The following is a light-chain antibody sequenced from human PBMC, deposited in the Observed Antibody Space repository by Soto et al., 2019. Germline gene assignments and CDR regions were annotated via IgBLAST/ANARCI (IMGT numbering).Light chain of an antibody. V-gene: IGLV2-14*01. CDR1: SSDVGGYNY. CDR3: SSYTSSSARLVV. Sequence: QSALTQPASVSGSPGQSITISCTGTSSDVGGYNYVSWYQQHPGKAPKLMIYDVSYRPSGVSNRFSGSKSGNTASLTISGLQAEDEADYYCSSYTSSSARLVVFGGGTK. CDR2: DVS. J-gene: IGLJ2*01.